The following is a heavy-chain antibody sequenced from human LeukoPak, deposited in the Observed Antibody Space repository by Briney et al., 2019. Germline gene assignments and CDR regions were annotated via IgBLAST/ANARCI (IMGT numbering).Heavy chain of an antibody. CDR2: ISYDGSNK. V-gene: IGHV3-30-3*01. Sequence: RGSLRLSCAASGFTFSDYYMSWIRQAPGKGLEWVAVISYDGSNKYYADSVKGRFTISRDNSKNTLYLQMNSLRAEDTAVYYCARSYSGLTADYWGQGTLVTVSS. J-gene: IGHJ4*02. CDR1: GFTFSDYY. D-gene: IGHD2-21*01. CDR3: ARSYSGLTADY.